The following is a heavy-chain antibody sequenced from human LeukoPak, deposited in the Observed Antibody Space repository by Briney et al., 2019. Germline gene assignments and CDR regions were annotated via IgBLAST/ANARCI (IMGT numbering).Heavy chain of an antibody. CDR2: ICHCGTT. CDR3: ARHRKGNVYNPYLDY. CDR1: GGSISSYF. D-gene: IGHD5-24*01. J-gene: IGHJ4*02. V-gene: IGHV4-59*08. Sequence: PSETLSLTCSVSGGSISSYFWSWIRQPPGKGLEWIGYICHCGTTNYNPALESRVTISVDTSRNQFSLRLSSVTAADTAVYYCARHRKGNVYNPYLDYWGQGTLVTVSS.